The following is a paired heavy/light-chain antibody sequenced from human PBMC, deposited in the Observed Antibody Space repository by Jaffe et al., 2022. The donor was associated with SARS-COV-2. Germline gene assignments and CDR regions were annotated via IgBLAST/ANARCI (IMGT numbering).Light chain of an antibody. CDR1: QGISSW. CDR2: AAS. Sequence: DIQMTQSPSSVSASVGDRVTITCRASQGISSWLAWYQQKPGKAPKLLIYAASSLQSGVPSRFSGSGSGTDFTLTISSLQPEDFAIYYCQQANSFPLTFGGGTKVEI. V-gene: IGKV1-12*01. CDR3: QQANSFPLT. J-gene: IGKJ4*01.
Heavy chain of an antibody. CDR2: IFSNDEK. D-gene: IGHD2-2*01. Sequence: QVTLKESGPVLVKPTETLTLTCTVSGFSLSNARMGVSWIRQPPGKALEWLAHIFSNDEKSYSTSLKSRLTISKDTSKSQVVLTMTNMDPVDTATYYCARSPQSDCSSTSCYYYYYYGMDVWGQGTTVTVSS. J-gene: IGHJ6*02. CDR1: GFSLSNARMG. CDR3: ARSPQSDCSSTSCYYYYYYGMDV. V-gene: IGHV2-26*01.